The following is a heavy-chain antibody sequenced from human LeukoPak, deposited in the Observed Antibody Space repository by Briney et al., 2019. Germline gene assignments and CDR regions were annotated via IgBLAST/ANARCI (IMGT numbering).Heavy chain of an antibody. J-gene: IGHJ4*02. CDR3: AKDRIWAH. CDR1: GASVSTNY. CDR2: VYYSVNT. V-gene: IGHV4-59*02. Sequence: PETLSLTCTVSGASVSTNYWSWIRQSPGKGLEWIGYVYYSVNTNYNPSLKSRVTISADTSKNQFSLKLTSVTAADTAVYYCAKDRIWAHWGQGTLVTVSS. D-gene: IGHD7-27*01.